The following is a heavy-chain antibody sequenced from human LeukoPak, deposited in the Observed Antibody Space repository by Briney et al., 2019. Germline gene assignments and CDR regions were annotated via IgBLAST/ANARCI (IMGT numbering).Heavy chain of an antibody. CDR3: ASEGGTVFDY. V-gene: IGHV3-48*01. CDR1: GFTFSSYS. J-gene: IGHJ4*02. CDR2: ISSSSSTI. Sequence: ESGGGLVQPGGSLRLSCAASGFTFSSYSMNWVRQAPGKGLEWVSYISSSSSTIYYADSVKGRFTIPRDNAKNSLYLQMNSLRAEDTAVYYCASEGGTVFDYWGQGTLVTVSS. D-gene: IGHD2-15*01.